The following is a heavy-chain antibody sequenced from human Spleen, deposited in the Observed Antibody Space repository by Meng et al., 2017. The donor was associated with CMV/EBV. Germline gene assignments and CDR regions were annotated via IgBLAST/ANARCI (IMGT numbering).Heavy chain of an antibody. V-gene: IGHV3-74*01. CDR1: LRVYW. J-gene: IGHJ4*02. Sequence: LRVYWMSWVRKGPGKGMVWVKRIDGEGTRRTYAESGKGRFTVSRDNAKNKLFIQMNRLRAEDTAVNYCARDTAVGDFWSGYYPVVDYWGQGTLVTVSS. CDR2: IDGEGTRR. D-gene: IGHD3-3*01. CDR3: ARDTAVGDFWSGYYPVVDY.